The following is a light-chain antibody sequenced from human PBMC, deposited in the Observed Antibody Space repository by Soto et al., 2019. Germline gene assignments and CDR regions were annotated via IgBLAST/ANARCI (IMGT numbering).Light chain of an antibody. CDR1: SSDVGGYNY. V-gene: IGLV2-14*01. J-gene: IGLJ1*01. Sequence: QSALTQPASVSGSPGQSITISCTGTSSDVGGYNYVSWYQQHPGKAPKLMIYDVSNRPSGVSNRFSGSKSGNTASLTISGLHAEDEADDYCSSYTSSSTLYVFGPGTKVTVL. CDR3: SSYTSSSTLYV. CDR2: DVS.